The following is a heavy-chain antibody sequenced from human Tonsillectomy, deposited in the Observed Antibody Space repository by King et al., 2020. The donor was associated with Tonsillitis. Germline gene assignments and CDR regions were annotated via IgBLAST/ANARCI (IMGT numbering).Heavy chain of an antibody. J-gene: IGHJ4*02. CDR2: VNPHSGGT. V-gene: IGHV1-2*02. Sequence: VQLVESGAEVKKPGASVKVSCKASGYTFTGYYMHWVRQAPGQGLEWMGWVNPHSGGTNYAQKFQGTVTMTRDTSISTAYMELSRLRSDDTAVYYCAREPYRPNGLVRGQGTLVTVSS. CDR3: AREPYRPNGLV. D-gene: IGHD2-8*01. CDR1: GYTFTGYY.